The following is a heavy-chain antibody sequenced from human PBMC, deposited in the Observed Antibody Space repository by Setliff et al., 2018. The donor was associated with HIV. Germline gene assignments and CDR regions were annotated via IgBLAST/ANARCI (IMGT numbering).Heavy chain of an antibody. CDR3: ARLRYYDILTGYAFDY. V-gene: IGHV4-59*08. CDR2: TYHTGST. Sequence: SETLSLTCTVSGGSIKNSFWSWIRRPPGGGLEWIGYTYHTGSTDYNPSLKSRVTISADTSKKQFSLKLSSVTAADTAVYYCARLRYYDILTGYAFDYWGQGTLVTVSS. J-gene: IGHJ4*02. D-gene: IGHD3-9*01. CDR1: GGSIKNSF.